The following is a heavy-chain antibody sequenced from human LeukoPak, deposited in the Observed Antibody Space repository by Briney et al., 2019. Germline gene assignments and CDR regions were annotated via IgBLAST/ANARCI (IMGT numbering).Heavy chain of an antibody. CDR1: GFTFSSYS. CDR3: ARVLQTLGIAAAVHYYYYYGMDV. V-gene: IGHV3-21*01. Sequence: PGGSLRLSCAASGFTFSSYSMNWVRQAPGKGLEWVSSISSSSSYIYYADSVKGRFTISRDNAKNSLYLQMNSLRAEDTAVYYCARVLQTLGIAAAVHYYYYYGMDVWGQGTTVTVSS. CDR2: ISSSSSYI. J-gene: IGHJ6*02. D-gene: IGHD6-13*01.